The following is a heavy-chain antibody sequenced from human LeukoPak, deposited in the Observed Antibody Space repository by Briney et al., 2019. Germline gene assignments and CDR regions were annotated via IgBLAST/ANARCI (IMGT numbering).Heavy chain of an antibody. Sequence: PGGSLRLSCAASGFTFSSFEMNWVRQAPGKGLEWVSYISSGGTTMYYADSVKGRFTISRDNAKNSLYLQMNSLRAEDTAVYYCAKEGNYYGTDYWGQGTLVTVSS. CDR3: AKEGNYYGTDY. CDR2: ISSGGTTM. D-gene: IGHD1-26*01. V-gene: IGHV3-48*03. J-gene: IGHJ4*02. CDR1: GFTFSSFE.